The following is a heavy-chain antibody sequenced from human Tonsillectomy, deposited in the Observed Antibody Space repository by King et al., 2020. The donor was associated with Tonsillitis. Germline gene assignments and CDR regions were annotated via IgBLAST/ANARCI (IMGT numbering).Heavy chain of an antibody. J-gene: IGHJ6*03. D-gene: IGHD3-22*01. CDR3: ARADYYERSPRYYYYYMDV. Sequence: VQLVESGGGLVQPGGSLRLSCAASGFTFSSYWMHWVRQAPGKGLVWVSRINSDVSSTSYADSVKGRFTISRDNAKNTLYLQMNSLRAEDTAVYYCARADYYERSPRYYYYYMDVWGKGTTVTVSS. CDR2: INSDVSST. CDR1: GFTFSSYW. V-gene: IGHV3-74*02.